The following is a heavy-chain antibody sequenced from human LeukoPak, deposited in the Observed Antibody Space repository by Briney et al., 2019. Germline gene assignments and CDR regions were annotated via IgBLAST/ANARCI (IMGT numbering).Heavy chain of an antibody. J-gene: IGHJ6*04. V-gene: IGHV3-23*01. Sequence: GGSLGLSCAASGFTFSSYAMSWVRQAPGKGLEWVSAISGSGGSTYYADSVKGRFAISRDNSKNTLYLQMNSLRAEDTAVYYCAKGGRGFGELVYYYYGMDVWGKGTTVTVSS. CDR1: GFTFSSYA. CDR3: AKGGRGFGELVYYYYGMDV. D-gene: IGHD3-10*01. CDR2: ISGSGGST.